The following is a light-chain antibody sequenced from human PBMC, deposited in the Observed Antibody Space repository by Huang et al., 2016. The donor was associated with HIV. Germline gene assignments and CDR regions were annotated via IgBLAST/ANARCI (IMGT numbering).Light chain of an antibody. J-gene: IGKJ1*01. V-gene: IGKV3-15*01. CDR2: GAS. CDR3: QQYNNWPPWT. CDR1: QSVSTN. Sequence: EMVMTQSPATLSVSPGERATLSCRASQSVSTNLAWYQQKPGQAPRLLIHGASTRATGSPARFMGSGSGTEFTLTITNLQSEDFAVYYCQQYNNWPPWTFGQGTKVEIK.